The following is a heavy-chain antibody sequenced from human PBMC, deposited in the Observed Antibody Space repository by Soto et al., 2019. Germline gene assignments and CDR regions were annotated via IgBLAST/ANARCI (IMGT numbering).Heavy chain of an antibody. CDR1: GYTFTSYG. V-gene: IGHV1-18*01. CDR3: ARDQTPPGGMDV. Sequence: GASVKVSCMASGYTFTSYGISWVRQAPGQGLEWMGWISAYNCNTNYAQKLQGRVTMTTDTSTSKAYMELRSLRSDDTAVYCCARDQTPPGGMDVWGQGNTVTVSS. J-gene: IGHJ6*02. CDR2: ISAYNCNT.